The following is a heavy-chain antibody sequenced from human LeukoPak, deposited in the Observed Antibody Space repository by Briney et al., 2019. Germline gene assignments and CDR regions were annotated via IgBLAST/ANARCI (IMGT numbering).Heavy chain of an antibody. CDR1: DDSITIYY. Sequence: SETLSLTCTVSDDSITIYYWSWIRQPPGKGLEWIGYIDHTGITNYKPSLKSRVTISVDTSKNQFSLRLTSVTAADTAVYYCARGLHTRSSGRRFDVFEIWGRGTMVTVSS. D-gene: IGHD6-6*01. CDR3: ARGLHTRSSGRRFDVFEI. J-gene: IGHJ3*02. CDR2: IDHTGIT. V-gene: IGHV4-59*01.